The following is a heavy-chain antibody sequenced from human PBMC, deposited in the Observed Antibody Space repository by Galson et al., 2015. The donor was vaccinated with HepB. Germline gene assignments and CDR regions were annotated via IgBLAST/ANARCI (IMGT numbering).Heavy chain of an antibody. CDR2: INPNSGGT. J-gene: IGHJ3*02. CDR3: SYSSGWYSAFDI. V-gene: IGHV1-2*06. CDR1: GYTFTGYY. D-gene: IGHD6-19*01. Sequence: SVKVSCKASGYTFTGYYMHWVRQAPGQGLEWMGRINPNSGGTNYAQKFQGRVTMTRDTSISTAYMELSRLRSDDTAVYYCSYSSGWYSAFDIWGQGTMVTVSS.